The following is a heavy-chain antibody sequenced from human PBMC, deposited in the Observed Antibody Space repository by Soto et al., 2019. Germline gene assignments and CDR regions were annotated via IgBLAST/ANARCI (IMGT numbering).Heavy chain of an antibody. CDR2: IIPGSGGT. CDR1: GYTFTGYY. J-gene: IGHJ5*02. V-gene: IGHV1-2*02. CDR3: VRGNYYSSGLYLAGSLDP. Sequence: QVQLVQAGAEVKKPGASVKVSCKASGYTFTGYYIHWVRQAHGQGLEWMGWIIPGSGGTKLAQKFQGRVTVTGETSTSTVYMELSRLASDDTAVYCCVRGNYYSSGLYLAGSLDPWGHGPLVTVSS. D-gene: IGHD3-22*01.